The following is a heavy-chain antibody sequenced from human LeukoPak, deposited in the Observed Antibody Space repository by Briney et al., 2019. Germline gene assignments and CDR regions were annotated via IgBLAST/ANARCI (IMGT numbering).Heavy chain of an antibody. D-gene: IGHD6-19*01. J-gene: IGHJ4*02. CDR1: GGSISSYY. CDR3: ARVSRMSGWTFDY. V-gene: IGHV4-59*12. CDR2: ISYSGST. Sequence: SETLSLTCTVSGGSISSYYWSWIRQPPGKGLEWIGYISYSGSTNYNPSLKSRVTISVDTSKNQFSLKLSSVTAADTAVYYCARVSRMSGWTFDYWGQGTLVTVSS.